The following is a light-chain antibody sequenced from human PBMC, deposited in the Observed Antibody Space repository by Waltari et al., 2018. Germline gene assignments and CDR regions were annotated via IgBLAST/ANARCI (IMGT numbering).Light chain of an antibody. Sequence: YLLTQPPSLSVAPGQTARIPCAGNILATTTVHWYQQMPGQAPVLVVHDDSDRPSGIPERLSGSSSGNTATLTISRVEAGDEADYYCQVWDSSNDYWMFGGGTKLTVL. J-gene: IGLJ3*02. CDR3: QVWDSSNDYWM. V-gene: IGLV3-21*02. CDR1: ILATTT. CDR2: DDS.